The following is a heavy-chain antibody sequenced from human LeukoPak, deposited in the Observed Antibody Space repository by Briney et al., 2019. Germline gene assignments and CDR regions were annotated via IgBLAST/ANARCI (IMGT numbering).Heavy chain of an antibody. CDR3: ARPAMVRGVISQQAFDY. V-gene: IGHV1-69*01. CDR1: GGTFSSYA. Sequence: ASVTVSCTASGGTFSSYAISWVRQAPGQGLEWMGGIIPIFGTANYAQKFQGRVTITADESTSTAYMELSSLRSEDTAVYYCARPAMVRGVISQQAFDYWGQGTLVTVSS. D-gene: IGHD3-10*01. CDR2: IIPIFGTA. J-gene: IGHJ4*02.